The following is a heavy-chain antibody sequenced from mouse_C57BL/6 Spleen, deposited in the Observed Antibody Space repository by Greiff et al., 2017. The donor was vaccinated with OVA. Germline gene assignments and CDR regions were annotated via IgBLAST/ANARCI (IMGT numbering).Heavy chain of an antibody. CDR3: ARTGRGYFDY. D-gene: IGHD3-3*01. Sequence: VKVVESGPELVKPGASVKISCKASGYAFSSSWMNWVKQRPGKGLEWIGRIYPGDGDTNYNGKFKGKATLTADKSSSTAYMQLSSLTSEDSAVYFCARTGRGYFDYWGQGTTLTVSS. V-gene: IGHV1-82*01. CDR2: IYPGDGDT. J-gene: IGHJ2*01. CDR1: GYAFSSSW.